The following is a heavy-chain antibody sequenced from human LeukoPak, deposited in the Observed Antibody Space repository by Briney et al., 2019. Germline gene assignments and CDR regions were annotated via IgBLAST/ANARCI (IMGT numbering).Heavy chain of an antibody. CDR2: ISYDGSNK. Sequence: GGSLRLSCAASGFTFSSYGVHWVRQAPGKGLEWVAVISYDGSNKYYADSVKGRFTIPRDNSKNTLYLQMNSLRAEDTAVYYCAKPVLEWGSYRPGWFDPWGQGTLVTVSS. J-gene: IGHJ5*02. D-gene: IGHD3-16*02. CDR1: GFTFSSYG. CDR3: AKPVLEWGSYRPGWFDP. V-gene: IGHV3-30*18.